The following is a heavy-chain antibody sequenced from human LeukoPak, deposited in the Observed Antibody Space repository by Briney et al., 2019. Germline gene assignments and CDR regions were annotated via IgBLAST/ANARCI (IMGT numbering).Heavy chain of an antibody. V-gene: IGHV1-18*01. D-gene: IGHD5-18*01. Sequence: ASVKVSCKASGYTFTSYGISWVRQAPGQGLEWMGWISAYNGNTNYAQKFQGRVTITADESTSTAYMELSSLRSEDTAVYYCARVPLDTAMGLLDPWGQGTLVTVSS. CDR3: ARVPLDTAMGLLDP. CDR1: GYTFTSYG. CDR2: ISAYNGNT. J-gene: IGHJ5*02.